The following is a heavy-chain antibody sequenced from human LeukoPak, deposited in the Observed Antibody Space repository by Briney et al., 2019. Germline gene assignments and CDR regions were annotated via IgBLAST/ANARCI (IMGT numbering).Heavy chain of an antibody. CDR3: ARDLPGGGYDY. CDR1: GGSISSGGYY. J-gene: IGHJ4*02. D-gene: IGHD5-12*01. CDR2: IYYSGST. Sequence: PSETLSLTCTVSGGSISSGGYYWSWIRQHPGKGLEWIGYIYYSGSTNYNPSLKSRVTISVDTSKNQFSLKLSSVTAADTAVYYCARDLPGGGYDYWGQGTLVTVSS. V-gene: IGHV4-61*08.